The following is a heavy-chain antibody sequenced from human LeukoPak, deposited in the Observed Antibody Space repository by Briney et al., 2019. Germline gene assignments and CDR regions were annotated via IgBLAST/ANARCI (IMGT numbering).Heavy chain of an antibody. Sequence: SETLSLTCTVSGGSISSSSYYWGWIRQPPGKGLEWIGSIYYSGSTYYNPSLKSRVTISVDTSKNQFSLKLSSVTAADTAVYYCARVEVAATEGGFDYWGQGTLVTVSS. CDR2: IYYSGST. CDR3: ARVEVAATEGGFDY. D-gene: IGHD2-15*01. J-gene: IGHJ4*02. CDR1: GGSISSSSYY. V-gene: IGHV4-39*07.